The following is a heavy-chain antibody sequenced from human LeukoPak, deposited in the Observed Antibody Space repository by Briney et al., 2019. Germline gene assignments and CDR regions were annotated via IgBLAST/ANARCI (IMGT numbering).Heavy chain of an antibody. CDR2: IGGSGTKT. CDR3: AKDRVYHYYGSGSPDAFDI. CDR1: GFTFTKYA. D-gene: IGHD3-10*01. V-gene: IGHV3-23*01. Sequence: GGSLRLSCAASGFTFTKYAMSWVRQAAGKGLEWVSAIGGSGTKTFYAESVKGRFTISRDNSKNTLYLQMNSLRAEDTAVYYCAKDRVYHYYGSGSPDAFDIWGQGTMVTISS. J-gene: IGHJ3*02.